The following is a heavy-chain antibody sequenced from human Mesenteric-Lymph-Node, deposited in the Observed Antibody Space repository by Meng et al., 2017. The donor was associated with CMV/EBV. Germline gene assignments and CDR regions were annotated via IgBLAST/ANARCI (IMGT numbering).Heavy chain of an antibody. CDR1: GFTFSSYA. D-gene: IGHD3-16*01. V-gene: IGHV3-23*01. Sequence: GESLKISCAASGFTFSSYAMSWVRQAPGKGLEWVSAISGSGGSTYYADSVKGRFTISRDNSKNTLFLQMNSLRAEDSAVYYCAKHPVGDWGQGTLVTVSS. CDR3: AKHPVGD. J-gene: IGHJ4*02. CDR2: ISGSGGST.